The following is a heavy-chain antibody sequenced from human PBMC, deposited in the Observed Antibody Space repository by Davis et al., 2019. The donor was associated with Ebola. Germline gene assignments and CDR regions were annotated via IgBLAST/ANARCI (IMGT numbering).Heavy chain of an antibody. Sequence: SVKVSCKASGGTFSSYAISWVRQAPGQGLEWMGGIIPIFGTANYAQKFQGRVTITADESTSTAYMELSSLRSEDTAVYYCAAGVLSTYYYGMDVWGQGTTVTVSS. CDR3: AAGVLSTYYYGMDV. CDR1: GGTFSSYA. CDR2: IIPIFGTA. D-gene: IGHD3-9*01. V-gene: IGHV1-69*13. J-gene: IGHJ6*02.